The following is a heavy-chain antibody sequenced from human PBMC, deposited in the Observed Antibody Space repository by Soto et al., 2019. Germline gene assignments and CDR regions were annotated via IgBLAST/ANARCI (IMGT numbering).Heavy chain of an antibody. D-gene: IGHD3-9*01. CDR2: IYYSGST. CDR1: GGSISSYY. J-gene: IGHJ5*02. Sequence: SETLSLTCTVSGGSISSYYWSWIRQPPGKGLEWIGYIYYSGSTNYNPSLKSRVTISVDTSKNQFSLKLSSVTAADTAVYYCARENRLTGYYKYNWFDPWGQGTLVTSPQ. V-gene: IGHV4-59*01. CDR3: ARENRLTGYYKYNWFDP.